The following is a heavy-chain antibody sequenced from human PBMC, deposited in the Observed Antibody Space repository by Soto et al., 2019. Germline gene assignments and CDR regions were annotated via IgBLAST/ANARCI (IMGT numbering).Heavy chain of an antibody. CDR1: GYILTNYW. V-gene: IGHV5-51*01. CDR2: VYPGDSDT. Sequence: GESLKISCKGFGYILTNYWIGWVRQMPGKGLEWMGIVYPGDSDTRYSPSFQGQVTISADKSISTAYLQWSSLKASDPAIYYCARRGEGGLDVWGQGTTVTVSS. J-gene: IGHJ6*02. D-gene: IGHD2-21*01. CDR3: ARRGEGGLDV.